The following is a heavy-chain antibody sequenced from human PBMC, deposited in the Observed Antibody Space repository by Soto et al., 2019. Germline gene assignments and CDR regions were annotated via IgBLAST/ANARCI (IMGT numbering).Heavy chain of an antibody. V-gene: IGHV1-69*12. CDR2: IIPIFGTA. J-gene: IGHJ3*02. D-gene: IGHD2-2*01. Sequence: QVQLVQSGAEVKKPGSSVKVSCKASGGTFSSYAISWVRQAPGQGLEWMGGIIPIFGTANYAQKFQGRVTITADESTSTAYMELSSLRSEDTDVYYCARERGGYCISTSCSPDAFDIWGQGTMVTVSS. CDR1: GGTFSSYA. CDR3: ARERGGYCISTSCSPDAFDI.